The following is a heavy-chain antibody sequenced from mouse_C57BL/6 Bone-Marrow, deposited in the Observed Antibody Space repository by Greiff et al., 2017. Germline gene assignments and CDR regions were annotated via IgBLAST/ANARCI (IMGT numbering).Heavy chain of an antibody. D-gene: IGHD2-12*01. Sequence: VKLLESGAELVRPGTSVKMSCKASGYTFTNYWIGWAKQRPGHGLEWIGDIYPGGGYTNYNEKFKGKATLTADKSSSTAYMQFSSLTSEDSAIYYCAREGLTMDYWGQGTSVTVSS. CDR2: IYPGGGYT. CDR3: AREGLTMDY. J-gene: IGHJ4*01. V-gene: IGHV1-63*01. CDR1: GYTFTNYW.